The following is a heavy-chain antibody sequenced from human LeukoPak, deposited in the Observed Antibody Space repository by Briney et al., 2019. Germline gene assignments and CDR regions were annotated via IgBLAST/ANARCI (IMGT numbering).Heavy chain of an antibody. V-gene: IGHV4-34*01. CDR3: ARLLEGYCSGGSCYVQYYFDY. CDR2: INHSGST. CDR1: GGSFSGYY. D-gene: IGHD2-15*01. J-gene: IGHJ4*02. Sequence: SETLPLTCAVYGGSFSGYYWSWIRQPPGKGLEWIGEINHSGSTSYNPSLKSRVTISVDTSKNQLSLKLSSVTAADTAVYYCARLLEGYCSGGSCYVQYYFDYWGQGTLVTVSS.